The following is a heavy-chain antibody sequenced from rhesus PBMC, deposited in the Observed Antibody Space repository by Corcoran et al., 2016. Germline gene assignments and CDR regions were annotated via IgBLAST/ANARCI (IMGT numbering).Heavy chain of an antibody. CDR2: IDGRSGST. V-gene: IGHV4-127*01. Sequence: QVQLRESGPGLVKPSATLSLTCVVSGFSLRIVSVWDWSRQPPGKGLEWIGNIDGRSGSTNYNPSLRSRVTSSKDTSRNQFSLRLNSVTAADTAMYYCARGWGPDFWGQGVLVTVSS. CDR1: GFSLRIVSV. CDR3: ARGWGPDF. J-gene: IGHJ4*01. D-gene: IGHD7-45*01.